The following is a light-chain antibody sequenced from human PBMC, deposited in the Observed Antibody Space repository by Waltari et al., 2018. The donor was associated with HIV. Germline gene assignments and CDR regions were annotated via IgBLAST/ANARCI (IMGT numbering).Light chain of an antibody. CDR3: FSAADNNLGV. V-gene: IGLV3-27*01. CDR2: KYS. Sequence: SYELTQPSSVSVSPGQTARITCSGDGLAPRYVRWFQQKPGQAPVLVLYKYSERPSGGPERFSGSSSGTTVTLTISGAQVEDEADYYCFSAADNNLGVFGGGTKVTVL. CDR1: GLAPRY. J-gene: IGLJ3*02.